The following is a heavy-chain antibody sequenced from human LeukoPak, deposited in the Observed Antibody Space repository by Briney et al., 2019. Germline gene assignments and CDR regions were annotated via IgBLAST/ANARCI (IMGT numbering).Heavy chain of an antibody. V-gene: IGHV1-46*01. CDR1: RYAFTNYY. D-gene: IGHD6-19*01. CDR3: ARGVSSGPLGY. CDR2: INPSGGST. J-gene: IGHJ4*02. Sequence: SVKVSCKASRYAFTNYYMHWVRQAPGQGLEWMGIINPSGGSTSYAQKFQGRVSRVTMTRDTSTSKVYMELSSLKSEDTAVYYCARGVSSGPLGYWGQGTLVTVSS.